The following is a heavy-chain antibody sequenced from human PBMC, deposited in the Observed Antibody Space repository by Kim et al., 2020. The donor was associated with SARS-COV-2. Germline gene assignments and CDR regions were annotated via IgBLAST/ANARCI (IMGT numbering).Heavy chain of an antibody. CDR3: ARQNYGDYVFDY. Sequence: PHLQGNVTISADKSLSTAYLQWSSLKASDTAMYYCARQNYGDYVFDYWGQGTLVTVSS. V-gene: IGHV5-10-1*01. D-gene: IGHD4-17*01. J-gene: IGHJ4*02.